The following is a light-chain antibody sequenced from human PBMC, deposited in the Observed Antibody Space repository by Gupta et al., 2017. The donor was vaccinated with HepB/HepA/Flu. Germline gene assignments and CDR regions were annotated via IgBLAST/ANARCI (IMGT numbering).Light chain of an antibody. Sequence: EIVLPQSPATLSLSPGERATLSCRASQSVSSSYVAWYQQKPGQAPRLLIYGASSRATGIPDRVSGSGSGTDFTLTISRLESEDFAVYYCQQYGSAPWTFGQGTKVEIK. J-gene: IGKJ1*01. CDR1: QSVSSSY. V-gene: IGKV3-20*01. CDR3: QQYGSAPWT. CDR2: GAS.